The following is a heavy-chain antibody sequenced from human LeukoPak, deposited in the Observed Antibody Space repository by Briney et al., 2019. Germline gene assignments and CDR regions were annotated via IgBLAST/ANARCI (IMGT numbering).Heavy chain of an antibody. Sequence: PGGSLRLSCAASGFTFSSYAMSWVRQAPGKGLEWVSAISGSGGSTYYADSVKGRFTISRDNSKNTLYLQMNSLRAEDTAVYYCARSSYYDFWSGYTVAAFDIWGRGTMVTVSS. CDR2: ISGSGGST. CDR3: ARSSYYDFWSGYTVAAFDI. V-gene: IGHV3-23*01. CDR1: GFTFSSYA. D-gene: IGHD3-3*01. J-gene: IGHJ3*02.